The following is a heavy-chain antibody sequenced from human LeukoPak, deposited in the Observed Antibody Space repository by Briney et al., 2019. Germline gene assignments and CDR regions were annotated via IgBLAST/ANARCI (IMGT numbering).Heavy chain of an antibody. Sequence: TSETLSLTCTVSGGSISSYCWSWIRQPPGKGLEWIGYIYYSGRTNYNPSLKSRVTISVDTSKNQFSLKLSSVTAADTAVYYCARHSPNWNYEWFDPWGQGTLVTVSS. CDR2: IYYSGRT. D-gene: IGHD1-7*01. CDR1: GGSISSYC. CDR3: ARHSPNWNYEWFDP. V-gene: IGHV4-59*08. J-gene: IGHJ5*02.